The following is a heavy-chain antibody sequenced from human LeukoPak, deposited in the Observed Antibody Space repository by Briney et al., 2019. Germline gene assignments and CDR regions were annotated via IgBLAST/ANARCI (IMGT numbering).Heavy chain of an antibody. CDR1: GFTFSSHA. D-gene: IGHD4-17*01. CDR3: ANEIRPNDY. Sequence: GGSLRLSCGASGFTFSSHAMTWVRQAPGKGLEWVSAISISGDTTYYADAVKGRFTISRDNSKNTVYLQMNSLRAEGTAVYYCANEIRPNDYWGQGTLVTVSS. V-gene: IGHV3-23*01. J-gene: IGHJ4*02. CDR2: ISISGDTT.